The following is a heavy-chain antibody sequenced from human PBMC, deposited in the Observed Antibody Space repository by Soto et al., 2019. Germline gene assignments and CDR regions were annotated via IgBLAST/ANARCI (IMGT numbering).Heavy chain of an antibody. CDR1: GYTFTSYG. J-gene: IGHJ4*02. CDR3: ARRLAVHLSGTSYKYYPDY. V-gene: IGHV1-18*04. Sequence: QLVQSGTEVKEPGASVKVSCKASGYTFTSYGISWVRQVPGQGLEWVAWISVYNGNTNYAQKLQGRVTLTTDTSTNTAYMELRSLRSDDTALYYCARRLAVHLSGTSYKYYPDYWGQGTLVTVSS. D-gene: IGHD3-10*01. CDR2: ISVYNGNT.